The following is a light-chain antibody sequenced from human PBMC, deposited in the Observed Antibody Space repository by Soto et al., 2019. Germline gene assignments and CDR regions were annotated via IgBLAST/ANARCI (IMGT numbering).Light chain of an antibody. V-gene: IGLV1-47*02. CDR2: SNN. Sequence: QSVLTQPPSASGTPGQRVTISCSGSSSNIGSNYVYWYQQLPGTAPKLLIYSNNQRPSGVPDRFSGSKSGTSASLAISGLRSEDEAYYYCGAWDDSLSGPAFGGGTKLTVL. CDR1: SSNIGSNY. J-gene: IGLJ2*01. CDR3: GAWDDSLSGPA.